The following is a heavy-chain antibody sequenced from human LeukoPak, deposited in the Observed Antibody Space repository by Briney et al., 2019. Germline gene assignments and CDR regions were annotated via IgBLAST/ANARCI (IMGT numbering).Heavy chain of an antibody. CDR2: INPSGGTT. V-gene: IGHV1-2*02. Sequence: ASVKVSCKASGYTFTKYAMNWVRQAPGQGLEWMGMINPSGGTTNYAQKFQGRVTMTRDTSISTAYMELSRLRSDDTAVYYCARVQSRSLVRQQLDLGDAFDIWGQGTMVTVSS. D-gene: IGHD6-13*01. CDR3: ARVQSRSLVRQQLDLGDAFDI. CDR1: GYTFTKYA. J-gene: IGHJ3*02.